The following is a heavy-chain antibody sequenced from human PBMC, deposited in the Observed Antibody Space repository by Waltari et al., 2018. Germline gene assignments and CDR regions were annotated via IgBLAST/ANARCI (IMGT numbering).Heavy chain of an antibody. J-gene: IGHJ4*02. CDR2: IIPILGIA. D-gene: IGHD3-3*01. CDR3: ASQYYDFWSGYYTGDY. CDR1: GGTFSSYT. Sequence: QVQLVQSGPVVKKPGSSVKVSCKASGGTFSSYTISWVRQAPGQGLEWMGRIIPILGIANYAQKFQGRVTITADKSTSTAYMELSSLRSEDTAVYYCASQYYDFWSGYYTGDYWGQGTLVTVSS. V-gene: IGHV1-69*02.